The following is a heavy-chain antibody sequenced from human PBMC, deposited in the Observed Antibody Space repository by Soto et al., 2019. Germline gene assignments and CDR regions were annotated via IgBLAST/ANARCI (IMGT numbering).Heavy chain of an antibody. CDR3: ARDRHHASGGTNWFAP. Sequence: GASVKVSCKASGYTFTDYAISWVRQAPGQGLEWMGWIITYNGNTNYAQKLQGRVTMTTDTSTSTAYMELRNLRSDDTAVYFCARDRHHASGGTNWFAPWGQGTLVTVSS. D-gene: IGHD3-10*01. J-gene: IGHJ5*02. CDR2: IITYNGNT. CDR1: GYTFTDYA. V-gene: IGHV1-18*01.